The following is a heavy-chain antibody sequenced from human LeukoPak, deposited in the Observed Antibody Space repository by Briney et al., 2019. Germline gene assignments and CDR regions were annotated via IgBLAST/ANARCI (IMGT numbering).Heavy chain of an antibody. V-gene: IGHV3-7*01. J-gene: IGHJ5*02. Sequence: GGSLRLSCAATGFTFSSYWMSWVRQAPGKGLEWVASIKQDGSEKYYVDSVKGRFTISRDNAKNSLYLQMNSLRAEDTAVYYCARDSYCSGGSCYGTIWFDPWGQGTLVTVSS. CDR3: ARDSYCSGGSCYGTIWFDP. CDR2: IKQDGSEK. D-gene: IGHD2-15*01. CDR1: GFTFSSYW.